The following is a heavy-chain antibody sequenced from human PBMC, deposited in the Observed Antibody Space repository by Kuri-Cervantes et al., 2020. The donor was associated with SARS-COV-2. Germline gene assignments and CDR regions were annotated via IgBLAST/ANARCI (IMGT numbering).Heavy chain of an antibody. CDR3: ARYGFGYSTFYGMDV. Sequence: GGSLRLSCAASGFTFSSYDMHWVRQATGKGLEWVSAIGTAGDTYYPGSVKGRFTISRENAKNSLYPQMNSLRAEDTAVYYCARYGFGYSTFYGMDVWGQGTTVTVSS. D-gene: IGHD6-13*01. J-gene: IGHJ6*02. V-gene: IGHV3-13*01. CDR1: GFTFSSYD. CDR2: IGTAGDT.